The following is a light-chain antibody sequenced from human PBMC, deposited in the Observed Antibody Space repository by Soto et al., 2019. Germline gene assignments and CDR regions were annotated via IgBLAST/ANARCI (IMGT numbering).Light chain of an antibody. CDR2: AAS. Sequence: DIQMTQSPSSVSASAGDRVTISCQASQGISRSLAWYQQKPGKAPKLLIYAASSLQSGVPSRFSGSGFGTDFTLTISSLQPEDSAIYYCQQADTFPITFGQGTRVEIK. V-gene: IGKV1D-12*01. CDR3: QQADTFPIT. CDR1: QGISRS. J-gene: IGKJ5*01.